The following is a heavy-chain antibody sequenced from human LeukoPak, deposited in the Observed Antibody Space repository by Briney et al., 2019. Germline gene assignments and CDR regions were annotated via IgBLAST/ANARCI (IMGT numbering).Heavy chain of an antibody. CDR1: GFTFDDYA. CDR3: ARLQQLAGSLDY. CDR2: ISWNSGSI. D-gene: IGHD6-6*01. Sequence: PGGSLRLSCAASGFTFDDYAMHWVRQAPGKGLEWVSGISWNSGSIGYADSVKGRFTISRDNAKNSLYLQMNSLRAEDTALYYCARLQQLAGSLDYWGQGTLVTVSS. V-gene: IGHV3-9*01. J-gene: IGHJ4*02.